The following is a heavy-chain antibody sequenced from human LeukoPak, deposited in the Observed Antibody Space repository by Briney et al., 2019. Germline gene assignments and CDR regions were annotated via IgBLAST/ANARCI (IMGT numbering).Heavy chain of an antibody. D-gene: IGHD1-26*01. V-gene: IGHV3-33*01. CDR3: ARVPGTGELGEFDY. Sequence: GRSLRLSCAASGFTFSSYGMHWVRQAPGKGLEWVAVIWYDGSNKYYADSVKGRFTISRDNSKNTLYLQMNSLRAEDTAVYYCARVPGTGELGEFDYWGQGTLVTVSS. CDR1: GFTFSSYG. J-gene: IGHJ4*02. CDR2: IWYDGSNK.